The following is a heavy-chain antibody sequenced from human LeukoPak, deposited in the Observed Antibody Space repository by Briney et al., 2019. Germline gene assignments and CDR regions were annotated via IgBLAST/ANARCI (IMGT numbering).Heavy chain of an antibody. D-gene: IGHD3-22*01. J-gene: IGHJ1*01. CDR1: GDSISRSDSY. Sequence: SETLSLTCSVSGDSISRSDSYWDWIRQPPGKGLQWIGTIYYSGRTYYSPSLKSRVTMSVDTSNNQFSLNLRSVTAAYTAVYYCARRRYYDGSGYLEWGQGTLLSVSS. V-gene: IGHV4-39*01. CDR2: IYYSGRT. CDR3: ARRRYYDGSGYLE.